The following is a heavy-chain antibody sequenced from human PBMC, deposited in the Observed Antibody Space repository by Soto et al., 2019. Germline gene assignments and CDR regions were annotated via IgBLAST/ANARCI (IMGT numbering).Heavy chain of an antibody. V-gene: IGHV3-48*01. CDR1: GFTFSSYS. CDR2: ISSSSSTI. J-gene: IGHJ4*02. Sequence: EVQLVESGGGLVQPGGSLRLSCAASGFTFSSYSMNWVRQAPGKGLEWVSYISSSSSTIYDADSVKGRFTVSRDNVKTSLYLQRNSLRAEDTAVYYCARDQGFDYWGQGTLVTVSS. CDR3: ARDQGFDY.